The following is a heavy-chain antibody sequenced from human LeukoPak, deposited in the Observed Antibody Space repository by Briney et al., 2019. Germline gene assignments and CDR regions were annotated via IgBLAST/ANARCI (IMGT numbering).Heavy chain of an antibody. CDR3: ARQEATVTTSSMLYYYGMDV. V-gene: IGHV4-30-4*01. D-gene: IGHD4-17*01. J-gene: IGHJ6*02. Sequence: SETLSLTCTVSGGSISSGDYYWSWIRQPPGKGLEWIGYIYYSGSTYYNPPLKSRVTISVDTSKNQFSLKLSSVTAADTAVYYCARQEATVTTSSMLYYYGMDVWGQGTTVTVSS. CDR1: GGSISSGDYY. CDR2: IYYSGST.